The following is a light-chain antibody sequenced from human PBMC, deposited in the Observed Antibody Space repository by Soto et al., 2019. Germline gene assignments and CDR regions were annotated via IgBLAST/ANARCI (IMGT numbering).Light chain of an antibody. CDR3: SSYTNSNTRV. Sequence: QSVLTQPASVSGSPGQSITISCTVTNSDVGDYNYVSWYQQHPGKAPKLIIYEVSNRPSGISDRFSASKSGNTASLTISGLQAEDEADYYCSSYTNSNTRVFGTGTKVTV. J-gene: IGLJ1*01. CDR2: EVS. V-gene: IGLV2-14*01. CDR1: NSDVGDYNY.